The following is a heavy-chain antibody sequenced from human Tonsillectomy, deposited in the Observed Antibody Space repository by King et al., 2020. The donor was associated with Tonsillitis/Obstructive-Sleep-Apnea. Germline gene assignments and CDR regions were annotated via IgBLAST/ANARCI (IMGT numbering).Heavy chain of an antibody. CDR2: TFCDETT. D-gene: IGHD1-7*01. CDR3: ASAPDRTGTHDF. Sequence: VQLVESGGGLIQPGGSLRLSCAASGFSVSAYYISWVRQAPGKGLEWLSVTFCDETTRYADSVRGRFTIPRDHSKNTLYLQMSSLRTEDTAVYYCASAPDRTGTHDFWGQGTLVTVSS. V-gene: IGHV3-53*01. J-gene: IGHJ4*02. CDR1: GFSVSAYY.